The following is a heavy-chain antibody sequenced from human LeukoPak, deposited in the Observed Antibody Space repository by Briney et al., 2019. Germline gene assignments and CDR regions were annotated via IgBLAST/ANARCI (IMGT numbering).Heavy chain of an antibody. Sequence: PGGSLRLSCAPSVFTYNIYSMNCVPQAPARGLEWVISISVSCSYIYYADSVKGRFTIYRDNAKNSLYLQMNSLRAEDTAVYYCARGAPYSSSWYANDYGMDVWGQGTTVTVSS. CDR3: ARGAPYSSSWYANDYGMDV. CDR2: ISVSCSYI. CDR1: VFTYNIYS. J-gene: IGHJ6*02. V-gene: IGHV3-21*01. D-gene: IGHD6-13*01.